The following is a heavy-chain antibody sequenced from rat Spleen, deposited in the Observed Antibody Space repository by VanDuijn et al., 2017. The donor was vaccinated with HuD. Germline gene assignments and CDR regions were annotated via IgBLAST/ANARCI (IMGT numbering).Heavy chain of an antibody. V-gene: IGHV5-58*01. D-gene: IGHD3-8*01. CDR1: GFTFSSYW. Sequence: EVQLVETGGGLVQPGRSLKLSCVASGFTFSSYWMYWIRQAPGKGLEWVSSINTDGGSTYYPDSVKGRFTISRDNAENTVYLQMNSLRSEDTATYYCAKGGEYLYVMDAWGQGASVTVSS. J-gene: IGHJ4*01. CDR2: INTDGGST. CDR3: AKGGEYLYVMDA.